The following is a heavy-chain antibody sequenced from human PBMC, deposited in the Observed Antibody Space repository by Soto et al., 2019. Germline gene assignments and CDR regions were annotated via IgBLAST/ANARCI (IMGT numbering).Heavy chain of an antibody. D-gene: IGHD4-4*01. CDR2: IKEDGSGK. V-gene: IGHV3-7*01. CDR1: GFTFNTDW. J-gene: IGHJ4*02. CDR3: AREKGTNDYSNYEFDF. Sequence: GGSLRLSCAASGFTFNTDWMSWVRQAPGKGLQWVANIKEDGSGKYYVDSAKGRFTISRDNAKNSLYLQMNSLRPEDTAVYYCAREKGTNDYSNYEFDFWGQGTLVTVSS.